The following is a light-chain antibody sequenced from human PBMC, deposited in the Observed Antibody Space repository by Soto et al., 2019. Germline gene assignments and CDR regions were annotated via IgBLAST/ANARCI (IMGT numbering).Light chain of an antibody. CDR3: SSYTSSSTLV. CDR1: SSDVGGYKY. Sequence: QSALTQPASVSGSPGQSITISCTGTSSDVGGYKYVSWYQQEPGKAPKLMIYEVSNRPSGVSNRFSGSKSGNTASLTISGLQAGDEADYYCSSYTSSSTLVFGGGTKLTVL. J-gene: IGLJ3*02. CDR2: EVS. V-gene: IGLV2-14*01.